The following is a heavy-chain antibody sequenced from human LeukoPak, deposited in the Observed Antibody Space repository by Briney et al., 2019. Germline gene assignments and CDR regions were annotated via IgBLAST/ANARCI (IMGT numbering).Heavy chain of an antibody. V-gene: IGHV1-8*01. CDR2: MNPNSGNT. J-gene: IGHJ4*02. D-gene: IGHD3-9*01. CDR3: ARGPPYYDILTGYYYFDY. Sequence: ASVKVSCKASGYTFTSCDINWVRQATGQGLEWMGWMNPNSGNTGYAQKFQGRVTMTRNTSISTAYMELSSLRSEDTAVYYCARGPPYYDILTGYYYFDYWGQGTLVTVSS. CDR1: GYTFTSCD.